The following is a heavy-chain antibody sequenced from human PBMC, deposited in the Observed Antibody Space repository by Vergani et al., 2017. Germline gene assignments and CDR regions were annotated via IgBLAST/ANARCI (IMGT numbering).Heavy chain of an antibody. CDR1: GFTVSSNY. D-gene: IGHD2-2*01. J-gene: IGHJ3*01. CDR3: AREGCSSTSCYDF. CDR2: IYSGGRT. Sequence: EVQLVESGGGLVQPGGSLRLSCAASGFTVSSNYMSWVRQAPGKGLEWVSVIYSGGRTYYADSVKGRFTISRNNSKNTLYLQMNSLRAEDTAVYYCAREGCSSTSCYDFWGQGTTVTVSS. V-gene: IGHV3-53*04.